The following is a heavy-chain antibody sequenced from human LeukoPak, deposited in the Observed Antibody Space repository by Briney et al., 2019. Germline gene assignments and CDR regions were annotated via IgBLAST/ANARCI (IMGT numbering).Heavy chain of an antibody. V-gene: IGHV3-23*01. Sequence: GGSLRLFCAASGFTFRSYAMSWVRQAPGKGLEWVSVISGSGGGTFYADSVKGRFTISRDNSENTLFLQMNSLRAEDTAVYYCAREKWFGDYYFDYWGQGTLVTVSS. CDR2: ISGSGGGT. CDR3: AREKWFGDYYFDY. J-gene: IGHJ4*02. CDR1: GFTFRSYA. D-gene: IGHD3-10*01.